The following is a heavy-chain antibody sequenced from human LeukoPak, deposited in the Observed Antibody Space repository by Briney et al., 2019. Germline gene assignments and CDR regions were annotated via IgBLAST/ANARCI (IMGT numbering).Heavy chain of an antibody. CDR3: AREFDDGSPRFDY. CDR1: GYTFTGYY. J-gene: IGHJ4*02. CDR2: INPHSGDT. Sequence: ASVKVSCKASGYTFTGYYMHWVRQAPGQGLEWMGWINPHSGDTNYAQKSQGRVTMNRDTSINTAYMDLSRLRSDDTAVYYCAREFDDGSPRFDYWGQGTLVTVSS. D-gene: IGHD1-1*01. V-gene: IGHV1-2*02.